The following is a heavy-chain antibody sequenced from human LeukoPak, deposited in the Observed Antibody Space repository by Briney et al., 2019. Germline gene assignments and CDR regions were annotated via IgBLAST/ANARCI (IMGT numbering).Heavy chain of an antibody. V-gene: IGHV4-39*01. Sequence: NPSETLSLTCTVSGVSISSSNSYWGWIRQPPGKGLEWIGSIYYSGNTYYNASLKSQVSISIDTSKNQFSLRLTSVTAADTAAYYCARQTGSGLFILPGGQGTLVTVSS. CDR2: IYYSGNT. CDR3: ARQTGSGLFILP. CDR1: GVSISSSNSY. D-gene: IGHD3/OR15-3a*01. J-gene: IGHJ4*02.